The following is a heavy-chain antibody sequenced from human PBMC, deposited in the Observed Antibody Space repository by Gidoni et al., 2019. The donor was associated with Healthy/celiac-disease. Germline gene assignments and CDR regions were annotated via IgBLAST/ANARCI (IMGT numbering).Heavy chain of an antibody. CDR1: GYTFTSYG. CDR3: ARSHAGSYSYSELFDY. J-gene: IGHJ4*02. D-gene: IGHD3-16*01. Sequence: QVQLVQSGAEVKKPGASVKVSCKASGYTFTSYGISWVRQAPGQGLEWMGWTSAYNGNTNYAQKLQGRVTMTTDTSTSTAYMELRSLRTDDTAVYYCARSHAGSYSYSELFDYWGQGTLVTVSS. V-gene: IGHV1-18*01. CDR2: TSAYNGNT.